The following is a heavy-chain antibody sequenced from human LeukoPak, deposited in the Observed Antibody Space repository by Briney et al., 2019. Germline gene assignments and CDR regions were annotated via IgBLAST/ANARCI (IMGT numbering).Heavy chain of an antibody. J-gene: IGHJ4*02. CDR2: IYYTGST. V-gene: IGHV4-38-2*02. CDR1: GYSISSGYY. D-gene: IGHD3-10*01. CDR3: ARSEGFGELHEFDY. Sequence: SETLSLTCTVSGYSISSGYYWGWIRQPPGKGLEWIGYIYYTGSTNYNPSLKSRLTISVDTSKNQFSLKLSSVTAADTAVYYCARSEGFGELHEFDYWGQGTLVTVSS.